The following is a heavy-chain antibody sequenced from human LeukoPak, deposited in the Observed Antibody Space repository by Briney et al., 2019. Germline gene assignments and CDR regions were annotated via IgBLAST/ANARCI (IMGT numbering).Heavy chain of an antibody. J-gene: IGHJ4*02. V-gene: IGHV3-30*04. CDR1: GFTFSSYA. D-gene: IGHD1-26*01. CDR2: ISYDGSNK. Sequence: PGGSLRLSCAASGFTFSSYAMHWVRQAPGKGLEWVAVISYDGSNKYYADSVKGRFTISRDNSKNTLYLQMNSLRAEDTAVYYCATPRDYRGVFDYWGQGTLVTVSS. CDR3: ATPRDYRGVFDY.